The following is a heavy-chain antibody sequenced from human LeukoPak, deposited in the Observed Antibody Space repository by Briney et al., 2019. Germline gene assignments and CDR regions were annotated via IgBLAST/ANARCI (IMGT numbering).Heavy chain of an antibody. CDR3: ARDSGSQSGSFAFDP. D-gene: IGHD1-26*01. V-gene: IGHV1-46*01. Sequence: ASVKLSCKASGYTFTSYYMHWVRQAPGQGLEWMGIINPSGGSTSYAQKFQGRVTMTRDTSTSTVYMELSSLRSEDTAVYYCARDSGSQSGSFAFDPWGQGTLVTVSS. J-gene: IGHJ5*02. CDR2: INPSGGST. CDR1: GYTFTSYY.